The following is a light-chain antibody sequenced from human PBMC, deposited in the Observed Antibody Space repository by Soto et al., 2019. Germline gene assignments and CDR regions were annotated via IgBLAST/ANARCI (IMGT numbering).Light chain of an antibody. Sequence: EIVLTQSPATLSLSPGERATLSCGASQSIPGNFLAWYRHRRGLAPRLLIFDVSKRATGIPDRFSGSGSGSDFSLTISRLEPEDSAVYYCHHFGPSPTFGGGTKVEFK. CDR2: DVS. J-gene: IGKJ4*01. V-gene: IGKV3D-20*01. CDR1: QSIPGNF. CDR3: HHFGPSPT.